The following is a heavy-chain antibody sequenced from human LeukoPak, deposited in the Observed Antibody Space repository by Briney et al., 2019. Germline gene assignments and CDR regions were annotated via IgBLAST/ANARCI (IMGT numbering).Heavy chain of an antibody. D-gene: IGHD2-2*01. CDR3: ASTTYCSSTSCYGQLDCWFDP. CDR1: GGSISSYY. J-gene: IGHJ5*02. Sequence: SETLSLTCTVSGGSISSYYWSWIRQPPGKGLEWIGYIYYSGSTNYNPSLKSRVAISVDTSKNQFSLKLSSVTAADTAVYYCASTTYCSSTSCYGQLDCWFDPWGQGTLVTVPS. CDR2: IYYSGST. V-gene: IGHV4-59*01.